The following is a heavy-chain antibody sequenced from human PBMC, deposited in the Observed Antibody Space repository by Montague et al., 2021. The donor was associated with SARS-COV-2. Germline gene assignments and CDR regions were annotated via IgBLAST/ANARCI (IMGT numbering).Heavy chain of an antibody. Sequence: SLRLSCAASGFTVSSNYMSWVRQAPGKGLEWVSVIYSGSGSTYYADSVKGRFTISRDISKNTLYLQMSSLRAEDAAVYYCARAPGSSYSSGWYDYSYGMDVWGQGTTVTVSS. D-gene: IGHD6-19*01. J-gene: IGHJ6*02. CDR2: IYSGSGST. V-gene: IGHV3-66*01. CDR1: GFTVSSNY. CDR3: ARAPGSSYSSGWYDYSYGMDV.